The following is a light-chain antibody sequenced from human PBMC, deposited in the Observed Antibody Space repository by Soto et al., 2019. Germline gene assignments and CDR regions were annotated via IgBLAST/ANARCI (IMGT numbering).Light chain of an antibody. CDR1: QTVSGYY. V-gene: IGKV3-20*01. CDR2: GAY. Sequence: DIVLTQSPATLSLSPGDRGTLSCRASQTVSGYYLAWYQHRPGQAPRLLIYGAYSIASGIPARFSGSGSGTDFTLTIRRLEPEDFAVYYCQQYAISPYTFGQGARLDIK. CDR3: QQYAISPYT. J-gene: IGKJ2*01.